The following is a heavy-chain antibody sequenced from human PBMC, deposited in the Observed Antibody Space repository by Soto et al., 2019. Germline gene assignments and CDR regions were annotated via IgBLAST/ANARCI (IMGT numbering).Heavy chain of an antibody. V-gene: IGHV3-49*03. J-gene: IGHJ4*02. Sequence: GVLRLSCTASGFTFGDYAMSWFRQAPGKGLEWVGFIRSKAYGGTTEYAASVKGRFTISRDDSKSIAYLQMNSLKTEDTAVYYCTRPPPAAAGTIDYWGQGTLVTVSS. CDR3: TRPPPAAAGTIDY. D-gene: IGHD6-13*01. CDR1: GFTFGDYA. CDR2: IRSKAYGGTT.